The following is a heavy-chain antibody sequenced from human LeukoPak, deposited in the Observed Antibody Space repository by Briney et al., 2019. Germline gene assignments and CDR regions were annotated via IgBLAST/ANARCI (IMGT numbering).Heavy chain of an antibody. J-gene: IGHJ4*02. CDR1: GFTFGNSW. CDR3: ATGTVAGTFDY. Sequence: PGGSLRLSCAASGFTFGNSWVHWVRQAPGKGLVWVSLINADGSTTTYADSVKGRFTISRDNARNTLSLQMNSLTIEDTAVYYCATGTVAGTFDYWGQGTLVTVSS. CDR2: INADGSTT. V-gene: IGHV3-74*01. D-gene: IGHD1-14*01.